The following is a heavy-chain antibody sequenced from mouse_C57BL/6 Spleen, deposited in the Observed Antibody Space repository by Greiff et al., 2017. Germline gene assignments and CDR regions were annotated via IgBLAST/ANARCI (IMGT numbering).Heavy chain of an antibody. CDR3: ARAVTTVVAPYYFDY. J-gene: IGHJ2*01. D-gene: IGHD1-1*01. V-gene: IGHV1-7*01. CDR1: GYTFTSYW. CDR2: INPSSGYT. Sequence: VQLQQSGAELAKPGASVKLSCKASGYTFTSYWMHWVKQRPGQGLEWIGYINPSSGYTKYNQKFKDKDTLTADKSSSTAYMQLSSLTYEDSAVYYCARAVTTVVAPYYFDYWGQGTTLTVSS.